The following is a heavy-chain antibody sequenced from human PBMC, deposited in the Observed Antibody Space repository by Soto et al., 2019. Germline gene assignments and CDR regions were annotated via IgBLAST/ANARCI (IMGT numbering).Heavy chain of an antibody. CDR1: GGSFSGYY. CDR2: INHSGST. J-gene: IGHJ6*02. Sequence: PSETLSLTCAVYGGSFSGYYWSWIRQPPGKGLEWIGEINHSGSTNYNPSLKSRVTISVDTSKNQFSLKLSTVTAADTAVYYCATQGFGVLHGLVDVWGQGTTVTVSS. CDR3: ATQGFGVLHGLVDV. D-gene: IGHD3-10*01. V-gene: IGHV4-34*01.